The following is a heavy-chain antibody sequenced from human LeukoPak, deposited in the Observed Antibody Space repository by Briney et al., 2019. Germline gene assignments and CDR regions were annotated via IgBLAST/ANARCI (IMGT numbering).Heavy chain of an antibody. J-gene: IGHJ4*02. CDR3: VTGGDASSGWGDRDY. CDR2: IGSSGNKT. CDR1: GFTFNINA. Sequence: GGSLRLSCAASGFTFNINAISWVRQAPGKGLEWVSTIGSSGNKTFYADSVKGRFTISRDNSKNMLHLQMSSLTGEDTALYYCVTGGDASSGWGDRDYWGQGALVTVSS. V-gene: IGHV3-23*01. D-gene: IGHD6-19*01.